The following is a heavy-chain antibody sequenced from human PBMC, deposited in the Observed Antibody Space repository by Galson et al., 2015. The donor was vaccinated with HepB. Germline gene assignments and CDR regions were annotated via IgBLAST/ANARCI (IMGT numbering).Heavy chain of an antibody. Sequence: SLRLSCAASGFTFNSHAVTWVRQAPGKGLEWVSGIRGDGGSTFYADSVKGRFSISRDNTKNTLSLQMNSLRAEDTALYYCAKGYGLFDSWGQGTLVTVSS. V-gene: IGHV3-23*01. D-gene: IGHD5-18*01. CDR1: GFTFNSHA. CDR2: IRGDGGST. J-gene: IGHJ5*01. CDR3: AKGYGLFDS.